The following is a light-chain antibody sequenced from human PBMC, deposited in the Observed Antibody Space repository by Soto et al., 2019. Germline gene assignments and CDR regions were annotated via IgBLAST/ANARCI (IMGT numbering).Light chain of an antibody. J-gene: IGKJ1*01. V-gene: IGKV1-5*01. Sequence: QMTQAPSTLCSVLAQKLTNTFASSQSISSWLSWYQQKPGKAPKLLIYDASSLQSGVPSRFSGSGSGTEFTLTISGLQPDDFATYYCQHYNTYSTWTFGQGTKVDIK. CDR3: QHYNTYSTWT. CDR1: QSISSW. CDR2: DAS.